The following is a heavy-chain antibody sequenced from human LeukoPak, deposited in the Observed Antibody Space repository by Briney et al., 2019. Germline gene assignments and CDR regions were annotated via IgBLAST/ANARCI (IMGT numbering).Heavy chain of an antibody. D-gene: IGHD6-6*01. CDR3: AGRGIAARWGNWFDP. Sequence: PGGSLRLSCAASGFTFSSYAMSWVRQAPGKGLEWVSAISGSGGSTYYADSVKGRFTISRDNSKNTLYLQMNSLRAENTAVYYCAGRGIAARWGNWFDPWGQGTLVTVSS. J-gene: IGHJ5*02. V-gene: IGHV3-23*01. CDR1: GFTFSSYA. CDR2: ISGSGGST.